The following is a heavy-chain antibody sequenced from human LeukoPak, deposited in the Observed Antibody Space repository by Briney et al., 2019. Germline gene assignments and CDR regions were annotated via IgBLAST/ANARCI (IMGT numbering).Heavy chain of an antibody. CDR2: MYFSGST. D-gene: IGHD1-26*01. CDR3: ANAASYSVDY. V-gene: IGHV4-39*01. Sequence: PSETLSLTCTVSGGSFSSSFYYWGWLRQPPGKGLEWIGSMYFSGSTHYNPSLKRRVTISVDTSKNQFSLKLTSVTAADTAVYYCANAASYSVDYWGQGTLVTVSS. CDR1: GGSFSSSFYY. J-gene: IGHJ4*02.